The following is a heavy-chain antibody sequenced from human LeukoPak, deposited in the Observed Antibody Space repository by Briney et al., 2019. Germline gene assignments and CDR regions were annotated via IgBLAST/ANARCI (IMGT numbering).Heavy chain of an antibody. V-gene: IGHV3-21*01. CDR3: ARRYCSSTSCYEGLDY. J-gene: IGHJ4*02. CDR2: ISSSSSYI. Sequence: GGSLRLSCAASGFTFSSYSMNWVRQAPGKGLEWVSSISSSSSYIYYADSVKGRFTISRDNAKNSLYLQMNSLRAEDTAVYYCARRYCSSTSCYEGLDYWGQGTLVTVSS. D-gene: IGHD2-2*01. CDR1: GFTFSSYS.